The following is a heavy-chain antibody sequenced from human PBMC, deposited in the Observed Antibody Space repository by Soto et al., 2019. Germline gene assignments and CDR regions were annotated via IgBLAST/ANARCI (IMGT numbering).Heavy chain of an antibody. CDR3: ARALPISGFVP. D-gene: IGHD3-3*02. CDR1: GDSISGSTW. Sequence: SETLSLTCAVSGDSISGSTWWSWVRQPPGKGPECSVEIYHSGSTNYNPSLKSRVSRSGDKTKNQCSLKLSRGTAADTAVCYDARALPISGFVPWGPGPVV. CDR2: IYHSGST. J-gene: IGHJ5*02. V-gene: IGHV4-4*02.